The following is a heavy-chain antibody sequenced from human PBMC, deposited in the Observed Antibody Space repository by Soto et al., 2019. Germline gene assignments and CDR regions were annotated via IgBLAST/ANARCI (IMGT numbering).Heavy chain of an antibody. Sequence: SETLSLTCTVSGGSISSYYWSWIRQPPGKGLEWIGYIYYSGSTNYNPSLKSRVTISVDTSKNQFSLKLSSVTAADTAVYYCARNIAAADYYFDYWGQGTLVTVPQ. CDR3: ARNIAAADYYFDY. V-gene: IGHV4-59*08. CDR1: GGSISSYY. J-gene: IGHJ4*02. D-gene: IGHD6-13*01. CDR2: IYYSGST.